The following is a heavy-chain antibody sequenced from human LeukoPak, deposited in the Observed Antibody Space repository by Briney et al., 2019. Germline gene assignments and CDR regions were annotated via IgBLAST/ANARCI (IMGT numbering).Heavy chain of an antibody. CDR1: GFTFSDYY. J-gene: IGHJ6*02. CDR3: ASQGLRYFDWLYYGMDV. V-gene: IGHV3-11*01. D-gene: IGHD3-9*01. CDR2: ISSSGSTI. Sequence: GGSLRLSCAASGFTFSDYYMSWIRQAPGKGLEWVSYISSSGSTIYYADSVKGRFTISRDNAKNSLYLQMNSLRAEDTAVYYCASQGLRYFDWLYYGMDVWGQGTTVTVSS.